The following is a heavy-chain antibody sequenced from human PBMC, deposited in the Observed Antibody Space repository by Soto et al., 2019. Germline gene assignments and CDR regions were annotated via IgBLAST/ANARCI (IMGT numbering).Heavy chain of an antibody. J-gene: IGHJ4*02. CDR3: ARGYDTIRWYYFEH. Sequence: GASVKVSCKASGYTFTSYAMHWVRQAPGQRLEWMGWINAGNGNTKYSQKFQGRVTITRDTSASTAYMELSSLRSEDTAVYYCARGYDTIRWYYFEHWGQGKLVTVSS. V-gene: IGHV1-3*01. CDR1: GYTFTSYA. D-gene: IGHD2-15*01. CDR2: INAGNGNT.